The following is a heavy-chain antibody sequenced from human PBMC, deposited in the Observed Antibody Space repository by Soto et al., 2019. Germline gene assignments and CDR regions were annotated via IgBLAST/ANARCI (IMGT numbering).Heavy chain of an antibody. CDR1: GFTLSDYY. Sequence: QVHLVESGGGLVKPGGSLRLSCAASGFTLSDYYMSWIRQAPGKGLEWVSYISSSSRTIYYADSVRGRFTISRDNAENSVYLQMNSLRAEDTALYYCARNSEHSDYWGQGIMVTVSS. CDR3: ARNSEHSDY. CDR2: ISSSSRTI. J-gene: IGHJ4*02. V-gene: IGHV3-11*01. D-gene: IGHD2-21*01.